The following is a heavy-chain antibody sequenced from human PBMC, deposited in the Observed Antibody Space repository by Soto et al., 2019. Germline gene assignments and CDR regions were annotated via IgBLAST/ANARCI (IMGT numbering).Heavy chain of an antibody. Sequence: ASVKVSCKASGYTFTNYGIHWVRQAPGQRLEWMGWINAGNGNTKYSQNFQGRVTITRDTSASTAYMELGSLRSEDTAVFYCARSGYSSGWYHWYFDLWGRGTLVTVS. V-gene: IGHV1-3*01. D-gene: IGHD6-19*01. CDR1: GYTFTNYG. CDR2: INAGNGNT. CDR3: ARSGYSSGWYHWYFDL. J-gene: IGHJ2*01.